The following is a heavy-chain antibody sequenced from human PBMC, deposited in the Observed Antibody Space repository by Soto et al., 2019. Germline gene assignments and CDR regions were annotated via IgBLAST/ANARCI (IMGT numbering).Heavy chain of an antibody. Sequence: ASVKVSCKASGYTFTSYAMHWVRQAPGQRLEWMGWINAGNGNTKYSQKFQGRVTITRDTSASTAYMELSSLRFEDTAVYYCARDHDSSGYDDYWGQGTLVTVSS. J-gene: IGHJ4*02. CDR1: GYTFTSYA. V-gene: IGHV1-3*01. CDR2: INAGNGNT. CDR3: ARDHDSSGYDDY. D-gene: IGHD3-22*01.